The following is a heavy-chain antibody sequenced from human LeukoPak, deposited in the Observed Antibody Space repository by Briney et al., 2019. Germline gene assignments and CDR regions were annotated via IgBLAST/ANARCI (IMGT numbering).Heavy chain of an antibody. Sequence: GRSLRLSCAASGFTFSSYAMHWVRQAPGKGLEWVAVISYDGSNKYYADSVKGRFTISRDNSKNTLYLQMNSLRAEDTAVYYCARYIAAAAIDYWGQGTLVTVSS. J-gene: IGHJ4*02. D-gene: IGHD6-13*01. CDR1: GFTFSSYA. V-gene: IGHV3-30-3*01. CDR3: ARYIAAAAIDY. CDR2: ISYDGSNK.